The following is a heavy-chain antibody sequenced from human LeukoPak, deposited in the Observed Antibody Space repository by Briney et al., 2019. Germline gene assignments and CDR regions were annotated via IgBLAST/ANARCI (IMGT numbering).Heavy chain of an antibody. CDR3: ASSSYDSVY. Sequence: QPGGSLRLSCAASGFTFSNYAIHWVRQAPGKGLEWVAVISSDGNKKDYAGSVKGRLTISRDNSKNTLYLQMNSLRTEDTALYYCASSSYDSVYWGQGTLVTVSS. V-gene: IGHV3-30*04. D-gene: IGHD3-22*01. CDR1: GFTFSNYA. J-gene: IGHJ4*02. CDR2: ISSDGNKK.